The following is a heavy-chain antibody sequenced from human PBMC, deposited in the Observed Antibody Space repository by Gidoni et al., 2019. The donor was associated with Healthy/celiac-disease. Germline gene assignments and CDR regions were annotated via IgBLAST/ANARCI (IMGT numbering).Heavy chain of an antibody. Sequence: QVQLVEAGGGVVQPGRSLRLSCAASGFTLSSYAMHWVRQAPGKGLEWVAFISYDGSNKYYADSVKGRFTISRDNSKNTLYLQMNSLRAEDTAVYYCARDTLDSSGWYVFDYWGQGTLVTVSS. CDR1: GFTLSSYA. D-gene: IGHD6-19*01. V-gene: IGHV3-30*04. CDR2: ISYDGSNK. CDR3: ARDTLDSSGWYVFDY. J-gene: IGHJ4*02.